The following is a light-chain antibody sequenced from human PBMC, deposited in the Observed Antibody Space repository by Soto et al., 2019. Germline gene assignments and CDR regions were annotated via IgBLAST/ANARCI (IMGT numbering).Light chain of an antibody. Sequence: EIVLTQSPGTLSLSPGERATLSCRASQCVSNSFLAWYQQKPGQAPRLLIYGASSRATGIPDRFSGSGSGTDFTLTISRLEPEDFAVYSCQQYGRSPGTFGQGTKVESK. CDR3: QQYGRSPGT. V-gene: IGKV3-20*01. CDR2: GAS. CDR1: QCVSNSF. J-gene: IGKJ1*01.